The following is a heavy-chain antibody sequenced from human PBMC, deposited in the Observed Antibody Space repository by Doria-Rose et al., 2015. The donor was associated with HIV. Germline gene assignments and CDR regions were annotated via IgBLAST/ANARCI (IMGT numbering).Heavy chain of an antibody. D-gene: IGHD6-13*01. V-gene: IGHV2-26*01. CDR2: IFSDDER. CDR1: GVSLSSPRMG. CDR3: ARIRSSRWYHKYYFDF. Sequence: KESGPVLVKPTETLTLTCTVSGVSLSSPRMGVSWIRQPPGEALEWLANIFSDDERSYKTSLTSRLTISRGTSKSQVVLTMTDMDPVDTATYYCARIRSSRWYHKYYFDFWGQGTLVIVSA. J-gene: IGHJ4*02.